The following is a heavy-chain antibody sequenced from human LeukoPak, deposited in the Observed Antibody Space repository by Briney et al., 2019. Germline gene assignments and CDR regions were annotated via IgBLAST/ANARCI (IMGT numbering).Heavy chain of an antibody. J-gene: IGHJ5*02. D-gene: IGHD2-2*01. CDR2: INPNSGGT. CDR1: GYTFTGYY. Sequence: ASVKVSCKASGYTFTGYYMHWVRQAPGQGLEWMGWINPNSGGTNYAQKFQGRVTMTRDTSIGTAYMELSRLRSDDTAVYYCARERQLLSYNWFDPWGQGTLVTVSS. CDR3: ARERQLLSYNWFDP. V-gene: IGHV1-2*02.